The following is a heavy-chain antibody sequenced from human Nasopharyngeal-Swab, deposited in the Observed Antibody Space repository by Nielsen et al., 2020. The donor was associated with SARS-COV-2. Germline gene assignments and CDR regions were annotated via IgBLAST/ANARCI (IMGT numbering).Heavy chain of an antibody. CDR2: MNPNSGNT. Sequence: ASVKVSCKASGYTFTSYDINWVRQATGQGLEWMGWMNPNSGNTGYAQKFQGRVTMTRNTSISTAYMELSSLRSEDTAVYYCARTGYGGSYPYYYYYYGMDVWGQGTTVTVSS. CDR1: GYTFTSYD. J-gene: IGHJ6*02. V-gene: IGHV1-8*01. CDR3: ARTGYGGSYPYYYYYYGMDV. D-gene: IGHD1-26*01.